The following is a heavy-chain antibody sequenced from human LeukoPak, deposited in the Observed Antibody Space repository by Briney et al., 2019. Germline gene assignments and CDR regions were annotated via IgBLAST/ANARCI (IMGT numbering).Heavy chain of an antibody. CDR1: GGSISSGGYY. D-gene: IGHD3-10*01. J-gene: IGHJ4*02. V-gene: IGHV4-31*03. CDR2: IYYSGST. CDR3: ARVKGSGRAYDY. Sequence: SETLSLTCTVSGGSISSGGYYWSWIRQHPGKGLEWIGYIYYSGSTYYNPSLKSRVTISVDTSKNQFSLKLSSVTAADTAVYYCARVKGSGRAYDYWGQGTLVTVSS.